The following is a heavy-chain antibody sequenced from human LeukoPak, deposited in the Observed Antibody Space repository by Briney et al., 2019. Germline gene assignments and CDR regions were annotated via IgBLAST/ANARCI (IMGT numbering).Heavy chain of an antibody. J-gene: IGHJ4*02. Sequence: PGGSLRLSCAASGFTFSAYGMTWVRQAPGKGLEWVSAISGSAAATFYADSVKGRFTISRDNSRSTLYLQMNSLRAEGTAVYYCAKRGPGSPQSGKYFFDYWGQGTLVTVSS. V-gene: IGHV3-23*01. CDR1: GFTFSAYG. CDR2: ISGSAAAT. CDR3: AKRGPGSPQSGKYFFDY. D-gene: IGHD3-10*01.